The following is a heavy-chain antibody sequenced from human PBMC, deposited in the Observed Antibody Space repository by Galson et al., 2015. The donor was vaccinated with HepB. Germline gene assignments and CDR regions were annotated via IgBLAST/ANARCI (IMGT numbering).Heavy chain of an antibody. CDR1: GFTFSSYA. J-gene: IGHJ1*01. Sequence: SLRLSCAASGFTFSSYAMSWVRQAPGKGLEWVSAISGSGGSTYYADSVKGRFTISRDNSKNTLYLQMNSLRAEDTAVYYCVKSGSRPSGWYIRGAEYFQHWGQGALVPVSS. CDR3: VKSGSRPSGWYIRGAEYFQH. CDR2: ISGSGGST. D-gene: IGHD6-19*01. V-gene: IGHV3-23*01.